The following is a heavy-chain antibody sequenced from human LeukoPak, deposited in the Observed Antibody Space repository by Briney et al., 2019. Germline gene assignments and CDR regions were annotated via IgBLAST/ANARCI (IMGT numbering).Heavy chain of an antibody. V-gene: IGHV3-74*01. D-gene: IGHD6-6*01. CDR2: INSDGSST. CDR1: GFTFSSYW. CDR3: ARTGIAARPTVWFDP. Sequence: GGSLRLSCAASGFTFSSYWMHWVRQAPGKGLVCVSSINSDGSSTNYADSVKGRFSISRDNAKNTLYLQMNSLRAEDTAVYYCARTGIAARPTVWFDPWGQGTLVTVSS. J-gene: IGHJ5*02.